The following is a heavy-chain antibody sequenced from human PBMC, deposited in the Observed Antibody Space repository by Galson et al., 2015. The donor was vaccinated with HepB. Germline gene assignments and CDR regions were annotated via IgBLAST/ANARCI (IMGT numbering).Heavy chain of an antibody. V-gene: IGHV4-59*01. CDR3: ARVWTGYYGSGRIVELFDY. CDR2: IYYSGST. Sequence: ETLSLTCTVSGGSISSYYWSWIRQPPGKGLEWIGYIYYSGSTNYNPSLKSRVTISVDTSKNQFSLKLSSVTAADTAVYYCARVWTGYYGSGRIVELFDYWGQGTLVTVSS. J-gene: IGHJ4*02. CDR1: GGSISSYY. D-gene: IGHD3-10*01.